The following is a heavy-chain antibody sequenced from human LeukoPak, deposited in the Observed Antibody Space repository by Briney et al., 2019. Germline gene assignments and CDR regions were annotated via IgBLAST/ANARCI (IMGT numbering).Heavy chain of an antibody. V-gene: IGHV3-64D*09. Sequence: GGSLRLSCSASGFTFSTYPMHWVRQAPGKGLEYVSTIFANGDITSYAASVKGRFTTSRDNSKNTVYLQISSLRPEDTAVYYCVKSPSDGLDVWGQGATVTVSS. J-gene: IGHJ6*02. CDR1: GFTFSTYP. CDR2: IFANGDIT. CDR3: VKSPSDGLDV.